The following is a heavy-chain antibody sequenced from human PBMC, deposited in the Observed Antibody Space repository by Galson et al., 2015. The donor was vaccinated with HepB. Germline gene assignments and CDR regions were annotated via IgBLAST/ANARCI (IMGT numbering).Heavy chain of an antibody. Sequence: SLRLSCAASGFTFSSYGMHWVRQAPGKGLEWVAVIWYDGSNKYYADSVKGRFTISRDNSKNTLYLQMNRLRAEDTAVYYCAREGGGSSWYWGSQGFYYYYMDVWGKGTTVTVSS. V-gene: IGHV3-33*01. CDR3: AREGGGSSWYWGSQGFYYYYMDV. CDR1: GFTFSSYG. J-gene: IGHJ6*03. CDR2: IWYDGSNK. D-gene: IGHD6-13*01.